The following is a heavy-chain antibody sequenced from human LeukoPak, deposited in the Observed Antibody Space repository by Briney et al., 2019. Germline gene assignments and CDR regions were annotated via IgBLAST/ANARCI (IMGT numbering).Heavy chain of an antibody. CDR3: ARALRFLNFDY. V-gene: IGHV4-34*01. J-gene: IGHJ4*02. CDR1: GGSFSGYY. CDR2: INHSGST. Sequence: PSETLYLTCAVYGGSFSGYYWSWIRQPPGKGLEWIGEINHSGSTNYNPSLKSRVTISVDTSKNQFSLKLSSVTAADTAVYYCARALRFLNFDYWGQGTLVTVSS. D-gene: IGHD3-3*01.